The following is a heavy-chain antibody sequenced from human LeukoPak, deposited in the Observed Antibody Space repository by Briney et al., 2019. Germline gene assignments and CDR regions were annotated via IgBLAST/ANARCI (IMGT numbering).Heavy chain of an antibody. Sequence: SETLSLTCAVYGGSFSGYYWSWIRQPPGKGLEWIGEINHSGSTNYNPSLKSRVTISVDTSKNQFSLKLSSVTAADTAVYYCARLRYFDWLLIYYYYMDVWGKGTTVTVSS. V-gene: IGHV4-34*01. CDR1: GGSFSGYY. CDR3: ARLRYFDWLLIYYYYMDV. CDR2: INHSGST. D-gene: IGHD3-9*01. J-gene: IGHJ6*03.